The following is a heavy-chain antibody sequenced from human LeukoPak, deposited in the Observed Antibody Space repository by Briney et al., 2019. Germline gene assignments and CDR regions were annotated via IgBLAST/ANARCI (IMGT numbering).Heavy chain of an antibody. CDR1: GYIFTGYY. Sequence: GASVKVSCKASGYIFTGYYMHWVRQAPGQGLEWMGWINPNSGDTNYAQKFQGRVTMTRDTSISTAYMELSRLRSDGTAVYYCARGPIIDIVVIPAAADYYHMDVWGKGTTVTVSS. J-gene: IGHJ6*03. CDR3: ARGPIIDIVVIPAAADYYHMDV. D-gene: IGHD2-2*01. V-gene: IGHV1-2*02. CDR2: INPNSGDT.